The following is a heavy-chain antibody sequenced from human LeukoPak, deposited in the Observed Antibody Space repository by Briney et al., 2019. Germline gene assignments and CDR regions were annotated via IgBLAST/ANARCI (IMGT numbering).Heavy chain of an antibody. Sequence: GGSLRLSCAASGFTFSSYAMHWVRQAPGKGLEWVAVISYDGSNKYYADSVKGRFTISRDNSKNTLYLQMNSLRAEDTAVYYCVKNPDYYGSGSNDLDYWGQGTLVTVSS. CDR3: VKNPDYYGSGSNDLDY. V-gene: IGHV3-30-3*02. CDR2: ISYDGSNK. J-gene: IGHJ4*02. D-gene: IGHD3-10*01. CDR1: GFTFSSYA.